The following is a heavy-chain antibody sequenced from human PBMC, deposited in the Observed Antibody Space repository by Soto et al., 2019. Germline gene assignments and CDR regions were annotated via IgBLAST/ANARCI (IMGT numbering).Heavy chain of an antibody. J-gene: IGHJ6*02. CDR1: GFTFDDYA. CDR3: ARDWMTTVTTDYYYGMDV. CDR2: IGFGSGDI. D-gene: IGHD4-4*01. Sequence: GVLRLSCAASGFTFDDYAMHWVRQGPGKGLEWVSYIGFGSGDIYYADSVKGRFTISRDNAKNSLYLQMNSLRAEDTAVYYCARDWMTTVTTDYYYGMDVWGQGTTVTVSS. V-gene: IGHV3-48*01.